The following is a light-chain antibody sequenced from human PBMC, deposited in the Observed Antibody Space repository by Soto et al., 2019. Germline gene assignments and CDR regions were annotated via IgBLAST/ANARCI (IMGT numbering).Light chain of an antibody. CDR1: QSVSSSY. J-gene: IGKJ3*01. CDR3: QQYGSSPFT. CDR2: GAS. Sequence: EFVLTQSPGTLSLSPGERATLSCRASQSVSSSYLAWYQQKPGQAPRLLIYGASSRATGIPDRFSGSGSGTDFTLTISRLEPEDFAVYDCQQYGSSPFTFGPGTKVDIK. V-gene: IGKV3-20*01.